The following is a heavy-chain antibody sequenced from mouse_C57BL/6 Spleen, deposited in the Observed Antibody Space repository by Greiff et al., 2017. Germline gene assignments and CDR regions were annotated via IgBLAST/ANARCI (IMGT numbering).Heavy chain of an antibody. Sequence: VQLQQPGAELVKPGASVKMSCKASGYTFTSYWITWVKQRPGQGLEWIGDIYPGSGSTNYNEKFKSKATLTVDTSSSTAYMQLSSLTSADSAVDYCARSCGTSAGYPYAMDYWGQGTSVTVSS. CDR1: GYTFTSYW. V-gene: IGHV1-55*01. CDR3: ARSCGTSAGYPYAMDY. D-gene: IGHD3-2*02. CDR2: IYPGSGST. J-gene: IGHJ4*01.